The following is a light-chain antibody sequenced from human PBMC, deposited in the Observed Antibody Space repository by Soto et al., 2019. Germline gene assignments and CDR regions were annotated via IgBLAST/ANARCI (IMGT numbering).Light chain of an antibody. CDR2: DAS. CDR1: QSVSTY. J-gene: IGKJ5*01. CDR3: PHRSNLPPP. V-gene: IGKV3-11*01. Sequence: EVVLTQPQATLSLSPGERATLPCRASQSVSTYSAWYQQKPGQAPRLLIYDASNRATGIPARFSGSGSGTDFTLTISSLEPEDFAVYYCPHRSNLPPPFGQGTRLEIK.